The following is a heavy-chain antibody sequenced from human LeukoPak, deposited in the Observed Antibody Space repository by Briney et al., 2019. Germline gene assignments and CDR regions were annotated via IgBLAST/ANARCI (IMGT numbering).Heavy chain of an antibody. J-gene: IGHJ4*02. V-gene: IGHV4-59*11. Sequence: SSETLSLTCTVSGGSISSHYWSWIRQPPGKGLEWIGYIYYSGSTNYNPSLKSRVTISVDTSKNQFSLKLSSVTAADTAVYYCARVSLVLAAPLFDYWGQGTLVTVSS. D-gene: IGHD6-6*01. CDR3: ARVSLVLAAPLFDY. CDR2: IYYSGST. CDR1: GGSISSHY.